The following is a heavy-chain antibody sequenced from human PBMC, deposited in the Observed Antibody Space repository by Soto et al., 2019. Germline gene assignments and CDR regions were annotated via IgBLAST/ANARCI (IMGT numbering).Heavy chain of an antibody. CDR1: GGSVSSGSYY. J-gene: IGHJ4*02. Sequence: SETLSLTCTVSGGSVSSGSYYWGWIRQPPGKGLEWIGYMYHSGSTYYNPSLKSRVTISIDRSKNQFSLKLSSVTAADTAVYYCARVPDYWGQGILVTVSS. V-gene: IGHV4-30-2*01. CDR2: MYHSGST. D-gene: IGHD2-2*01. CDR3: ARVPDY.